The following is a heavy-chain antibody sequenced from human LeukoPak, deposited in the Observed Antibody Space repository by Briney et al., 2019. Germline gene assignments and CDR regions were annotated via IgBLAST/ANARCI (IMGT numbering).Heavy chain of an antibody. Sequence: PGGSLRLSCAASGFTFSSYGMHWVRQAPGKGLEWVAVISYDRSNKYYADSVKGRFTISRDNSKNTLYLQMNSPRAEDTAVYYCAKDPHGGNSYYFDYWGQGTLVTVSS. V-gene: IGHV3-30*18. CDR1: GFTFSSYG. CDR2: ISYDRSNK. D-gene: IGHD4-23*01. CDR3: AKDPHGGNSYYFDY. J-gene: IGHJ4*02.